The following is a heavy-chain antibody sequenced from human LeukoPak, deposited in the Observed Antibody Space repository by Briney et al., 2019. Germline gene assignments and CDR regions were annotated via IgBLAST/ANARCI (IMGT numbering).Heavy chain of an antibody. CDR2: IYHSGST. CDR3: ASPGDSSGWYAILY. Sequence: SETLSLTCTVSGYSISSGYYWGWIRQPPGKGLEWIGSIYHSGSTYYNPSLKSRVTISVDTSKNQFSLKLSSVTAADTAVYYCASPGDSSGWYAILYWGQETLVTVSS. D-gene: IGHD6-19*01. J-gene: IGHJ4*02. CDR1: GYSISSGYY. V-gene: IGHV4-38-2*02.